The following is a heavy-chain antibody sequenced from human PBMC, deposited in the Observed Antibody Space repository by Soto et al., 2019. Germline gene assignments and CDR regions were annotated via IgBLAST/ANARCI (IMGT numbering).Heavy chain of an antibody. CDR3: ATERSGNDAFDI. D-gene: IGHD1-26*01. Sequence: ASVKVSCKVSGYTLTELSMHWVRQAPGEGLEWMGGFDPEDGETIYAQKFQGRVTMTEDTSTDTAYMELSSLRSEDAAVYYCATERSGNDAFDIWGQGTMVTVSS. J-gene: IGHJ3*02. V-gene: IGHV1-24*01. CDR1: GYTLTELS. CDR2: FDPEDGET.